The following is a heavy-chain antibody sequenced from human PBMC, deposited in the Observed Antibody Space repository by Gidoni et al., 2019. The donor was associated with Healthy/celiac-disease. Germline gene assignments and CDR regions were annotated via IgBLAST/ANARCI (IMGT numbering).Heavy chain of an antibody. CDR1: GFPFSSYG. J-gene: IGHJ6*02. V-gene: IGHV3-30*18. CDR2: ISYDGSNK. D-gene: IGHD6-19*01. CDR3: AKTCDSSGWYYYYGMDV. Sequence: QVQLVESGGGVVQPGRSLSLSCAASGFPFSSYGMHWVRQAPGKGLEWVAVISYDGSNKYYADSVKGRFTISRDNSKNTLYLQMNSLRAEDTAVYYCAKTCDSSGWYYYYGMDVWGQGTTVTVSS.